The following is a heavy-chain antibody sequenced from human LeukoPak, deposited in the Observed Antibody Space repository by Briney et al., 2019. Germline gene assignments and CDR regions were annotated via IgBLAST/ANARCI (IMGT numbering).Heavy chain of an antibody. V-gene: IGHV1-18*01. D-gene: IGHD6-19*01. Sequence: ASVKVSCKASGYTFTSYGISWVRQAPGQGLEWMGRISAYNGNTNYAQKLQGRVTMTTDTSTSTAYMELRSLRSDDTAVYYCARDHNMAGLDDYWGQGTLVTVSS. CDR2: ISAYNGNT. CDR3: ARDHNMAGLDDY. J-gene: IGHJ4*02. CDR1: GYTFTSYG.